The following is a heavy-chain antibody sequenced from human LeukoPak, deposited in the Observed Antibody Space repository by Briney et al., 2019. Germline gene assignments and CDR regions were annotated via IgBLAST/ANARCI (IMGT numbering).Heavy chain of an antibody. CDR1: GFTFSVYS. J-gene: IGHJ4*02. V-gene: IGHV3-48*01. D-gene: IGHD3-3*01. CDR2: MTSDSRTI. Sequence: GGSLRLSCAASGFTFSVYSMNWVRHAPGKGLERISYMTSDSRTIYYADSVRGRFTISRDNAKQSLYLDLNSLRVDDTAVYYCARSTEWYADYWGQGAPVTVSS. CDR3: ARSTEWYADY.